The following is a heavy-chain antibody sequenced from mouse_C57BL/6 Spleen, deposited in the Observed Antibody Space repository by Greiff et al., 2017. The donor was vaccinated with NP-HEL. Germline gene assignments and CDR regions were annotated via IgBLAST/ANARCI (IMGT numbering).Heavy chain of an antibody. D-gene: IGHD1-1*01. J-gene: IGHJ3*01. V-gene: IGHV5-17*01. CDR1: GFTFSDYG. Sequence: EVQRVESGGGLVKPGGSLKLSCAASGFTFSDYGMHWVRQAPEKGLEWVAYISSGSSTIYYADTVKGRFTISRDNAKNTLFLQMTSLRSEDTAMYYCARPDYGSSYVPFAYWGQGTLVTVSA. CDR2: ISSGSSTI. CDR3: ARPDYGSSYVPFAY.